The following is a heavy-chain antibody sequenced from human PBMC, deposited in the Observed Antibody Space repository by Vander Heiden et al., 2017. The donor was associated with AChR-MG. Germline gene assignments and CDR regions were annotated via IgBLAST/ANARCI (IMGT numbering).Heavy chain of an antibody. J-gene: IGHJ3*01. V-gene: IGHV3-23*01. Sequence: EVQLLESGGGLVQPGGSLRLSCAATGFIFNKYVLTWVRQAPGKGLEWVSRAGRDGDTYYADSVTGRCTISRDNSKNVLYLQMTNLRPDDTAIYYCARAYDIGDDAFDLWGQGTVVTVSS. CDR2: RAGRDGDT. CDR3: ARAYDIGDDAFDL. CDR1: GFIFNKYV. D-gene: IGHD3-10*01.